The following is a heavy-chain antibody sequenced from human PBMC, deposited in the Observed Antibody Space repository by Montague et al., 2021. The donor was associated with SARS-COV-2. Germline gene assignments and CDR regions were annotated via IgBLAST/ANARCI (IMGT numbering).Heavy chain of an antibody. CDR2: IYYSGST. CDR1: GGSISSYY. CDR3: ARGSHYYDSSGYYFDY. J-gene: IGHJ4*02. V-gene: IGHV4-59*01. Sequence: SETLSLTCTVSGGSISSYYWSWIRQPPGKGLEWIGYIYYSGSTXXXPSXXXRVTISVDTSKNQSSLKLSSVTAADTAVYYCARGSHYYDSSGYYFDYWGQGTLVTVSS. D-gene: IGHD3-22*01.